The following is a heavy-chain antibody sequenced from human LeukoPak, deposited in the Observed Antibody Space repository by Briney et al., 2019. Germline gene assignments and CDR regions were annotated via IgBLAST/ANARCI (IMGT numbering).Heavy chain of an antibody. V-gene: IGHV4-59*01. CDR1: GGSISSYY. J-gene: IGHJ6*03. D-gene: IGHD6-13*01. CDR3: ASQSSSWYGAAYYYTDV. CDR2: IYYSGST. Sequence: PSETLSLTCTVSGGSISSYYWSWIRQPPGKGLEWIGYIYYSGSTNYNPSLKSRVTISVDTSKNQFSLKLSSVSAADTAVYYCASQSSSWYGAAYYYTDVWGKGTTVTVSS.